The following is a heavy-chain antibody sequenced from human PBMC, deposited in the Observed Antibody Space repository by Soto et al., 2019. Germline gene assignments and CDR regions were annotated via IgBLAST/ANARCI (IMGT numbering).Heavy chain of an antibody. J-gene: IGHJ3*01. CDR3: VKDDAFDF. CDR2: LSWNSGSI. CDR1: GFTFDAYP. V-gene: IGHV3-9*01. Sequence: EVQLVESGGGLVQPGRSLRLSCAASGFTFDAYPMHWVRQAPGKGLEWVAGLSWNSGSIGYADSVKGRFTISRENAKNSLYLQMNSRTAEDTALYYWVKDDAFDFWGQGTQVTVSS.